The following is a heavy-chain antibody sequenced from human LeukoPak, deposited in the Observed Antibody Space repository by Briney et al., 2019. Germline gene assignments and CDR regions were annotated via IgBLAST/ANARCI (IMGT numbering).Heavy chain of an antibody. CDR1: GGSFSGYY. D-gene: IGHD3-22*01. CDR3: ARHGVPETRGTYYYDSSGYYYGVYFDY. Sequence: ASETLSLTCAVYGGSFSGYYWSWIRQPPGKGLEWIGEINHSGSTNYNPSLKSRVTISVDTSKNQFSLKLSSVTAADTAVYYCARHGVPETRGTYYYDSSGYYYGVYFDYWGQGTLVTVSS. J-gene: IGHJ4*02. CDR2: INHSGST. V-gene: IGHV4-34*01.